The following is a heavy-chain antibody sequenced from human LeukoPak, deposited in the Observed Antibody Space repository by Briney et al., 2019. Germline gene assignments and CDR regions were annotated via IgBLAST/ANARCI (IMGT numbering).Heavy chain of an antibody. V-gene: IGHV3-48*03. CDR3: ASSLIITSQNIVHYFDY. CDR2: ISSSGSTI. J-gene: IGHJ4*02. D-gene: IGHD1-14*01. Sequence: PGGSLRLSCAASGFTFSSYEMNWVRQAPGKGLEWVSYISSSGSTIYYADSVKGRFTISRDNAKNSLYQQMSSLRAEDTAVYYCASSLIITSQNIVHYFDYWGQGTLVTVSS. CDR1: GFTFSSYE.